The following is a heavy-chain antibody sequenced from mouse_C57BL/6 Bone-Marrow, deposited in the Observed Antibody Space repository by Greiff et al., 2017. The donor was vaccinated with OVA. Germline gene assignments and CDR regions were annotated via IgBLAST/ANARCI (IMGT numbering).Heavy chain of an antibody. CDR3: TRNSNYGWYFDV. J-gene: IGHJ1*03. V-gene: IGHV5-9-1*02. CDR1: GFTFSSYA. D-gene: IGHD2-5*01. Sequence: EVQVVESGEGLVKPGGSLKLSCAASGFTFSSYAMSWVRQTPEKRLEWVAYISSGGDYIYYADTVKGRFTISRDNARNTLYLQMSSLKSEDTAMYYCTRNSNYGWYFDVWGTGTTVTVSS. CDR2: ISSGGDYI.